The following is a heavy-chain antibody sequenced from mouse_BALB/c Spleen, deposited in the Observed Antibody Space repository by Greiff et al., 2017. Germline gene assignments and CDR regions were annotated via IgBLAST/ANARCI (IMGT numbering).Heavy chain of an antibody. D-gene: IGHD2-1*01. CDR3: ARYGNYWYFDV. CDR2: IWSGGST. J-gene: IGHJ1*01. V-gene: IGHV2-2*02. Sequence: QVQLQQSGPGLVQPSQSLSITCTVSGFSLTSYGVHWVRQSPGKGLEWLGVIWSGGSTDYNAAFISRLSISKDNSKSQVFFKMNSLQANDTAIYYCARYGNYWYFDVWGAGTTVTVSS. CDR1: GFSLTSYG.